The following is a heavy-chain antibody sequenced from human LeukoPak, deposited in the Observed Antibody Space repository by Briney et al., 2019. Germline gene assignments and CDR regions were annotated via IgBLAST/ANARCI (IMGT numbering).Heavy chain of an antibody. CDR1: GGSISNYD. D-gene: IGHD6-6*01. V-gene: IGHV4-4*07. CDR2: IYTSGST. J-gene: IGHJ4*02. Sequence: PSETLSLTCTVSGGSISNYDWSWIRQPAGKGLEWIGRIYTSGSTNYNPSLKGRLTISLDTSKNQFSLNLRSVTAADTAVYYCARSSSLYYFDSWGQGTLVTVSS. CDR3: ARSSSLYYFDS.